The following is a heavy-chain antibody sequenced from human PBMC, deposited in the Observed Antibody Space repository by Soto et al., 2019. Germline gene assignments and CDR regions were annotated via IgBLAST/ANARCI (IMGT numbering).Heavy chain of an antibody. CDR2: IYYSRST. V-gene: IGHV4-39*01. D-gene: IGHD2-15*01. Sequence: QLQLQESGPGLVKPSETLSLTCTVSGGSISSSSYYWGWIRQPPGKGLEWIGSIYYSRSTYYNPSLKSRVTISVDTSKNQFSLKLSSVTASDTAVYYCASRGGNLVDYWGQGTLVTVSS. CDR3: ASRGGNLVDY. CDR1: GGSISSSSYY. J-gene: IGHJ4*02.